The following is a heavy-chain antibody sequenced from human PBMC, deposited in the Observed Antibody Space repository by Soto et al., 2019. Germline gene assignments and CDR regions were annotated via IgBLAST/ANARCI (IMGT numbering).Heavy chain of an antibody. D-gene: IGHD7-27*01. CDR3: ARQDVRTWGSFDT. CDR2: IYHSAIT. V-gene: IGHV4-39*01. Sequence: QLQLQESGPGLVKPSGTLALTCTVSGCSVSSTTHYWAWIRQPPGKGLEWIGTIYHSAITYYNPSLKSRVTISVDKSKNQVYLRLSFLTAADTAVYYGARQDVRTWGSFDTWVQGTLVIVSS. J-gene: IGHJ5*02. CDR1: GCSVSSTTHY.